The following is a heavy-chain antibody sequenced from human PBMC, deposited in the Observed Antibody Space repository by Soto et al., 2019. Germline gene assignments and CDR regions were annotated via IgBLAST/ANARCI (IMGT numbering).Heavy chain of an antibody. D-gene: IGHD2-21*01. CDR2: VYYTGFT. CDR3: ARLPVVVIALGYFDP. CDR1: GDSISSSYY. Sequence: QLQLQESGPGLVKPSETLSLTCTVSGDSISSSYYWGWVRQPPGKGLECIVAVYYTGFTYYNPSLKSRLTISLDTSKNQFSLRLSSVTAAYTAIYYYARLPVVVIALGYFDPWGPGTLVTVSS. J-gene: IGHJ5*02. V-gene: IGHV4-39*01.